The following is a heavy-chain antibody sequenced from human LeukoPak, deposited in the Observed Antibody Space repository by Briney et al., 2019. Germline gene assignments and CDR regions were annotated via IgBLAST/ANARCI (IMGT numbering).Heavy chain of an antibody. CDR1: GFTFSGYS. D-gene: IGHD3-16*02. J-gene: IGHJ4*02. CDR3: AREFLGVIGY. V-gene: IGHV3-21*04. CDR2: ISTSSSYI. Sequence: GGSLRLSCGASGFTFSGYSMNWVRQAPGKGLEWVSSISTSSSYIYYADSVKGRFTISRDNAKKSLYLQMNSLRAEDTAVYYCAREFLGVIGYWGQGTLVTVSS.